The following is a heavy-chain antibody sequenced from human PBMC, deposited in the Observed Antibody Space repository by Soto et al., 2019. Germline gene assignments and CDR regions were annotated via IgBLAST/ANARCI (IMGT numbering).Heavy chain of an antibody. D-gene: IGHD6-6*01. CDR3: ARLPPVSSSSADY. Sequence: PSETLSLTCTVSGGSISSYYWSWIRQPPGKGLEWIGYIYYSGSTNYNPSLKSRVTISVDTSKNQFSLKLSSVTAADAAVYYCARLPPVSSSSADYWGQGNLVTVSS. CDR2: IYYSGST. V-gene: IGHV4-59*08. J-gene: IGHJ4*02. CDR1: GGSISSYY.